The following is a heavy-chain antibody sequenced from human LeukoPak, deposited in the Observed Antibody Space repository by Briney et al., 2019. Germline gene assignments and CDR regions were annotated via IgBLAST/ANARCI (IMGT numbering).Heavy chain of an antibody. CDR3: ARVSRLSGRTPDAFDI. CDR2: IYYSGST. D-gene: IGHD6-25*01. CDR1: GGSISSGGYS. J-gene: IGHJ3*02. V-gene: IGHV4-31*03. Sequence: SETLSLTCTVSGGSISSGGYSWSWIRQHPGKGLEWIGYIYYSGSTYYNPSLKSRVTISVDTSKNQFSLKLSSVTAADTAVYYCARVSRLSGRTPDAFDIWGQGTMVTVSS.